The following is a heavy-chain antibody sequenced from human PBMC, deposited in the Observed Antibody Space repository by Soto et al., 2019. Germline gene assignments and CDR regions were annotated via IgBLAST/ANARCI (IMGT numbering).Heavy chain of an antibody. CDR3: ARGGREAVLVRGYYYGLDD. Sequence: QVQLVQSGAEVKKPGSSMKVSCKASGDTFNDYAMSWLRQAPGQGLEWVGGIIPVFGTTDYAQKFQGRVTSTADESTTTTYMELNSLRSDDTAVYYCARGGREAVLVRGYYYGLDDWGQGTTVTVSS. D-gene: IGHD6-19*01. V-gene: IGHV1-69*12. J-gene: IGHJ6*02. CDR1: GDTFNDYA. CDR2: IIPVFGTT.